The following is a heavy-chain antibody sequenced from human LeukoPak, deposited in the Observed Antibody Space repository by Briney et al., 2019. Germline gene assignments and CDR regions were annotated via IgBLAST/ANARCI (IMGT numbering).Heavy chain of an antibody. Sequence: SETLSLTCTVSGGSISSYYWSWIRQPPGKGLEWIGYIYYSGSTNYNPSLKSRVTISVDTSKNQFSLKLSSVTAADTAVYYCASLTYYYDSSGSWGQGTLVTVSS. J-gene: IGHJ5*02. D-gene: IGHD3-22*01. CDR1: GGSISSYY. CDR3: ASLTYYYDSSGS. V-gene: IGHV4-59*13. CDR2: IYYSGST.